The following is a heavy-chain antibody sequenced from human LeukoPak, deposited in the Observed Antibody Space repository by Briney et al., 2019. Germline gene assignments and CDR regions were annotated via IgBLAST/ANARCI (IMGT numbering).Heavy chain of an antibody. V-gene: IGHV3-7*01. Sequence: GGSLRLSCAASGLFFSTNWMSWVRQAPGKGLEWVATIKPDGRDKYYVDSVKGRFTMSRDNGKNSVYLQMNSLRAEDTAVYYCASWEASTNYWGQGTLVTVSS. CDR3: ASWEASTNY. CDR2: IKPDGRDK. D-gene: IGHD1-26*01. J-gene: IGHJ4*02. CDR1: GLFFSTNW.